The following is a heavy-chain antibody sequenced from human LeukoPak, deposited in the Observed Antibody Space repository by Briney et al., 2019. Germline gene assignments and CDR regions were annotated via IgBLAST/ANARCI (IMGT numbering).Heavy chain of an antibody. CDR3: AGHYSSGVR. V-gene: IGHV4-34*01. D-gene: IGHD6-19*01. Sequence: PSETLSLTCAVYGGSFSDYYWSWIRQPPGKGLEWIGEINHSGSTNYNPSLKSRVTISVDTSKNQFSLKLSSVTAADTAVYYCAGHYSSGVRWGQGTLVTVSS. CDR1: GGSFSDYY. CDR2: INHSGST. J-gene: IGHJ4*02.